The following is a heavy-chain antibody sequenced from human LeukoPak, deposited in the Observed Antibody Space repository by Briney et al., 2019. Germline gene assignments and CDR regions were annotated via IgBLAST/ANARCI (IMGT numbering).Heavy chain of an antibody. Sequence: GGSLRLSCAASGFTFSDYYMSWIRQAPGKGLEWVSYISSSGSTIYYADSVKGRFTISRDNAKNSLYLQMNSLRAEDTAVYYCARAPAAAGFYYYYGMDVWGQGTTATVSS. CDR3: ARAPAAAGFYYYYGMDV. D-gene: IGHD6-13*01. CDR2: ISSSGSTI. J-gene: IGHJ6*02. CDR1: GFTFSDYY. V-gene: IGHV3-11*01.